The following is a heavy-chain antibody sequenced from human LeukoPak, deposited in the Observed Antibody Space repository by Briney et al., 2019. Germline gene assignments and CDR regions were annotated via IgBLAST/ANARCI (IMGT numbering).Heavy chain of an antibody. CDR3: ARVDVVVPAAIAWFDP. J-gene: IGHJ5*02. V-gene: IGHV4-30-4*01. Sequence: SQTLSLTCTVSGGSISSSDYYWSWIREPPGKGLEWIGYIYYSGSTYYNPSLKSRVTISVDTSKNHFSLKLSSLTAADTAVYYCARVDVVVPAAIAWFDPWGQGTLVTVSS. CDR1: GGSISSSDYY. D-gene: IGHD2-2*01. CDR2: IYYSGST.